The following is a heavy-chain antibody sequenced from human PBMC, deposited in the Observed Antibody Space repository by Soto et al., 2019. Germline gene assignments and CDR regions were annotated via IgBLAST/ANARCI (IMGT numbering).Heavy chain of an antibody. CDR1: GYTFSSYG. CDR3: ARRYGDPSSAAGFDY. V-gene: IGHV1-18*01. Sequence: SGKVSCKASGYTFSSYGINWVRQAPGQGLEWMGWISAYNGNRNYAQKLHGRVILTTDTSTNTAYMQLRSLRSDDTAVYYCARRYGDPSSAAGFDYWGQGTLVTVSS. D-gene: IGHD4-17*01. J-gene: IGHJ4*02. CDR2: ISAYNGNR.